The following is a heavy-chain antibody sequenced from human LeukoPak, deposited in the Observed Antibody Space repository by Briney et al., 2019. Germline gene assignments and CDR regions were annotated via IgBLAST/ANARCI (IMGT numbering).Heavy chain of an antibody. Sequence: SETLSLTCAVTGVSISSSSCYWGWLRQPPGKGLEWIGSIFHTGSAYYNPSLKSRVTLSVATSKNQFSLRLTSVTAADTAVYYCASLRPPVMGSSWIDFWGLGTLVTVSS. CDR3: ASLRPPVMGSSWIDF. V-gene: IGHV4-39*01. CDR1: GVSISSSSCY. J-gene: IGHJ4*02. CDR2: IFHTGSA. D-gene: IGHD3-10*01.